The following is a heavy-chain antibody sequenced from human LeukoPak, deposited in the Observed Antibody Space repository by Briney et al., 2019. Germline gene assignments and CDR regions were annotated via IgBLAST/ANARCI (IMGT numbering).Heavy chain of an antibody. CDR2: IKEDGSEQ. J-gene: IGHJ4*02. V-gene: IGHV3-7*01. Sequence: PGGSLRLSCAASGFTFSNYWMCWVRQAPGKGLEWVANIKEDGSEQYYLDSVKGRFTISRDNAKNSMYLQMDNLRVDDAAVYYCVRDLSRSGGACSPPYFDYWGQGTLVTVSS. CDR3: VRDLSRSGGACSPPYFDY. CDR1: GFTFSNYW. D-gene: IGHD2-21*02.